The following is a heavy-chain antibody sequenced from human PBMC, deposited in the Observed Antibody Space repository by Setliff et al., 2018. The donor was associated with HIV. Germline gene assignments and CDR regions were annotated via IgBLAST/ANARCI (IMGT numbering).Heavy chain of an antibody. CDR1: GVSIVSGGFY. CDR3: ARDLHANYHVVDI. Sequence: SETLSLTCSVSGVSIVSGGFYFSWIRHHPGKGLEWIGTVYYTGKTYYNPSLQSRLTMSADTTKNQLYLKINSVTAADTAVYFCARDLHANYHVVDIWGPGTMVTVSS. D-gene: IGHD2-15*01. J-gene: IGHJ3*02. V-gene: IGHV4-31*03. CDR2: VYYTGKT.